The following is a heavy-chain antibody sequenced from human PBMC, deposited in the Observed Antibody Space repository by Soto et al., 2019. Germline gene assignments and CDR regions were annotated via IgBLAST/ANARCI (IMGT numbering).Heavy chain of an antibody. CDR1: GFTLRNYW. CDR3: AKDGPDDSSGYFSFDY. V-gene: IGHV3-7*03. D-gene: IGHD3-22*01. Sequence: EVQLVESGGGLVQTGGSLRLSCAASGFTLRNYWMSWVRQAPGKGLEWVANIKQDGSEKYYVDSVKGRFTISRDNARNSLYLQMNSLRVEDTAVYFCAKDGPDDSSGYFSFDYWGQGALVTVS. CDR2: IKQDGSEK. J-gene: IGHJ4*02.